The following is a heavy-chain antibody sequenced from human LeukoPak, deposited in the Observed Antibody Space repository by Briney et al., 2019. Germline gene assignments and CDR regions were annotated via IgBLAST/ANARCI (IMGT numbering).Heavy chain of an antibody. CDR1: VFTFSRYW. D-gene: IGHD6-19*01. CDR3: AREGMNSGWIDY. V-gene: IGHV3-74*01. CDR2: INSDGSTT. J-gene: IGHJ4*02. Sequence: GGSLRLSCAASVFTFSRYWMHWVRQVPGKGLVWVSHINSDGSTTPYADFVKGRFTLSRDDAKNTLYLQMNSVRAEDTAVYYCAREGMNSGWIDYWGEGSLVTVSS.